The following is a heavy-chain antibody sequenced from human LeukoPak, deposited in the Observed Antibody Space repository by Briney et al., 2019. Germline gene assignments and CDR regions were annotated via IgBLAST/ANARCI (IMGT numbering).Heavy chain of an antibody. Sequence: SETLSLTCTVSGGSISSYYWSWIQQPPGKGLEWIGYIYYSGSTNYNPSLKSRVTISVDTSKNQFSLKLSSVTAADTAVYYCARGFYYYGSGSYYFDYWGQGTLVTVSS. CDR1: GGSISSYY. V-gene: IGHV4-59*01. D-gene: IGHD3-10*01. CDR3: ARGFYYYGSGSYYFDY. J-gene: IGHJ4*02. CDR2: IYYSGST.